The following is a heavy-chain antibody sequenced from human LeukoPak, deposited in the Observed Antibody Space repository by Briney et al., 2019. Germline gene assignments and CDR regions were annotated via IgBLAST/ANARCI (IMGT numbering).Heavy chain of an antibody. J-gene: IGHJ5*02. D-gene: IGHD3-3*01. Sequence: ASVKVSCKASGYTFTGYYMHWVRQAPGQGLEWMGRINPNSGGTNYAQKFQGRVTMTRNTSISTAYMELSSLRSEDTAVYYCARVGTYYDFWSGYYKSGWFDPWGQGTLVTVSS. CDR2: INPNSGGT. CDR3: ARVGTYYDFWSGYYKSGWFDP. CDR1: GYTFTGYY. V-gene: IGHV1-2*06.